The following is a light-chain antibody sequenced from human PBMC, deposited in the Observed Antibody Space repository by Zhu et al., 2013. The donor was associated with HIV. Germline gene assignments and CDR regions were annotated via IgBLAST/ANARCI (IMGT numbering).Light chain of an antibody. J-gene: IGKJ4*01. CDR1: QSISSN. CDR3: QQYGRPPRLT. CDR2: GAS. Sequence: EIVLTQSPGTLSLSPGERATLSCRASQSISSNLAWYQQKRGQAPRLLIYGASTRATGIPARFSGTGSGTEFTLTITRLEPEDFALYYCQQYGRPPRLTFGGGTKVEIK. V-gene: IGKV3-20*01.